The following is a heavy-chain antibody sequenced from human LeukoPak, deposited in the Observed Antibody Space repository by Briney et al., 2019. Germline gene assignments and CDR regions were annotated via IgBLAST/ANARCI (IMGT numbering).Heavy chain of an antibody. CDR2: IYYSGST. V-gene: IGHV4-39*01. CDR3: ASSPSGYFDH. CDR1: GGSISSSSYY. J-gene: IGHJ4*02. Sequence: SETLSLTCTVSGGSISSSSYYWGWIRQPPGKGLEWIGSIYYSGSTYYNPSLKSRVTISVDTSKNQFSLKLSSVTAADTAVYYCASSPSGYFDHWGQGTPVTVSS.